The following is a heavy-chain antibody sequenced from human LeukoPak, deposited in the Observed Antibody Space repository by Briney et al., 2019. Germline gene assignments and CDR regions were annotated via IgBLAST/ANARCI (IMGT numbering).Heavy chain of an antibody. CDR1: GGSISSSSYY. Sequence: PSETLSLTCTVSGGSISSSSYYWGWIRQPPGKGLEWIGSIYYSGSTYYNPSLKSRVTISVDKSKNQFSLKLSSVTAADTAVYYCARARSTDSGSFSNWGQGTLVTVSS. D-gene: IGHD1-26*01. V-gene: IGHV4-39*07. CDR3: ARARSTDSGSFSN. J-gene: IGHJ4*02. CDR2: IYYSGST.